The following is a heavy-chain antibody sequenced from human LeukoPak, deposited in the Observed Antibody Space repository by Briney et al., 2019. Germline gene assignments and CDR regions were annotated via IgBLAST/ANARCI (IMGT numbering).Heavy chain of an antibody. J-gene: IGHJ6*02. CDR2: ISYDGSNK. V-gene: IGHV3-30*04. CDR3: AKDLKVGAIYYYYGMDV. Sequence: GGSLRLSCAASGFTFSSYAVHWVRQAPGKGLEWVAVISYDGSNKYYADSVKGRFTISRDNSKNTLYLQMNSLRAEDTAVYYCAKDLKVGAIYYYYGMDVWGQGTTVTVSS. D-gene: IGHD1-26*01. CDR1: GFTFSSYA.